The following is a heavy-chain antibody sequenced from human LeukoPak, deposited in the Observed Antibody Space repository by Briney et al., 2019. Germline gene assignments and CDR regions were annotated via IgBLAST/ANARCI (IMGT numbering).Heavy chain of an antibody. J-gene: IGHJ4*02. Sequence: GGSLRLSCAASGFTFSSYAMSWVRRAPGKGLERVSAISGSGGSTYYADSVKGRFTISRDNSKNTLYLQMNSLRAEDTAVYYCAKDHTTVTTNFDYWGQGTLVTVSS. CDR2: ISGSGGST. CDR3: AKDHTTVTTNFDY. V-gene: IGHV3-23*01. D-gene: IGHD4-17*01. CDR1: GFTFSSYA.